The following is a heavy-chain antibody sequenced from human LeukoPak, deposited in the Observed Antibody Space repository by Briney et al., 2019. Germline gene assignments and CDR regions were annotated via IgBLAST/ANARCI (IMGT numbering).Heavy chain of an antibody. V-gene: IGHV4-38-2*02. Sequence: PSETLSLTCTVSGYSISSGYYWGWILQPPGKGLEWIGSIYHSGSTYYNPSLKSRVTISVDTSKNQFSLKLSSVTAADTAVYYCARGGSYFPFDYWGQGTLVTVSS. D-gene: IGHD1-26*01. CDR3: ARGGSYFPFDY. J-gene: IGHJ4*02. CDR2: IYHSGST. CDR1: GYSISSGYY.